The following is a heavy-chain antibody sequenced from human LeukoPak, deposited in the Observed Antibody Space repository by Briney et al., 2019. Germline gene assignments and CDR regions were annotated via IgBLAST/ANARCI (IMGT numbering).Heavy chain of an antibody. CDR3: ARERRYYYDSSGYYPLFYY. D-gene: IGHD3-22*01. V-gene: IGHV4-34*01. CDR1: GGSISSYY. CDR2: INHSGST. J-gene: IGHJ4*02. Sequence: SETLSLTCTVSGGSISSYYWSWIRQPPGKGLEWIGEINHSGSTNYNPSLKSRVTISVDTSTNQFSLKLSSVTAADTAVYYCARERRYYYDSSGYYPLFYYWGQGTLVTVSS.